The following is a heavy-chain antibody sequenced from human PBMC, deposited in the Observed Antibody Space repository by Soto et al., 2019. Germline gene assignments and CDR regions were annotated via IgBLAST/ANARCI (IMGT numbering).Heavy chain of an antibody. CDR3: ARPRKTVVTQAYFDH. J-gene: IGHJ4*02. CDR1: GESICSSSYY. D-gene: IGHD2-21*02. V-gene: IGHV4-39*01. Sequence: PSETLSLTCIVSGESICSSSYYWGWIRQPPGKGLEWIGSIYYSGRTYYNPSFKSRVTISIDTSKNQFSLKLSSVTATDTAVYYCARPRKTVVTQAYFDHWGQGALVTVSS. CDR2: IYYSGRT.